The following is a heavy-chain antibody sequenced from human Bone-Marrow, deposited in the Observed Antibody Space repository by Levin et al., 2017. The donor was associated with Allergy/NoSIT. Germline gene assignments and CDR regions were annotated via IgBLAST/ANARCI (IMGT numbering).Heavy chain of an antibody. J-gene: IGHJ4*02. CDR1: GYTFSGYH. CDR3: AVSYGDYSLLNY. Sequence: ASVKVSCKASGYTFSGYHLHWVRQAPGQGLEWMGRIHPNTGDTNFAQKFQGRVTMTRDTSINTGYLELSRLTSGDTAVYYCAVSYGDYSLLNYWGQGSLVTVSS. V-gene: IGHV1-2*06. D-gene: IGHD4-17*01. CDR2: IHPNTGDT.